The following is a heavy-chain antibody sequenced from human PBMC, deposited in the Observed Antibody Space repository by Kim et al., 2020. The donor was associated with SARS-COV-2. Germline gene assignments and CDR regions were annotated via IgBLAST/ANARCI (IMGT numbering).Heavy chain of an antibody. CDR3: ARDAPGSSYFDY. D-gene: IGHD6-13*01. Sequence: SQTLSLTCAISADTVSNNRGVWNWIRQSPSRGLEWLGRTYYRSKWYTDYAVSVKSRITIIPDTSQNQFSLHLNSVTPEDTAVYFCARDAPGSSYFDYWGQGTLVTVSS. CDR2: TYYRSKWYT. J-gene: IGHJ4*02. CDR1: ADTVSNNRGV. V-gene: IGHV6-1*01.